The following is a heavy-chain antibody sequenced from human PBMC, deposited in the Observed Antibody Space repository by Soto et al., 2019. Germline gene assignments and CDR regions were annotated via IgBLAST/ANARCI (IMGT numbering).Heavy chain of an antibody. V-gene: IGHV1-18*01. Sequence: QVQLDQSGAEVTKPGASVKVSCKASGYIFNTYGLSWVRLAPGQGLEWIGWISPNNGDRNYVQKLRGRITLTTDTSTSTAYMELMSLTSDDTAIYYCARDGGYSRAAFDYWGQGTLVTVSS. J-gene: IGHJ4*02. CDR1: GYIFNTYG. D-gene: IGHD3-10*01. CDR3: ARDGGYSRAAFDY. CDR2: ISPNNGDR.